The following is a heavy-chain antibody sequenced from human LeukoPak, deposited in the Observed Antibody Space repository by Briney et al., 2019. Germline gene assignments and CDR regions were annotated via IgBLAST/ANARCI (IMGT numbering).Heavy chain of an antibody. Sequence: GGSVRLSCAASRFSFSSHAMTWVRQAPGKGLEWVSVISATGGSTHYADSVKGRFTISRDNSKNTLHLQMNNLRADDTAVYYCARDRSQAVAAPDYWGQGTLVTVSS. CDR3: ARDRSQAVAAPDY. V-gene: IGHV3-23*01. CDR1: RFSFSSHA. D-gene: IGHD6-19*01. CDR2: ISATGGST. J-gene: IGHJ4*02.